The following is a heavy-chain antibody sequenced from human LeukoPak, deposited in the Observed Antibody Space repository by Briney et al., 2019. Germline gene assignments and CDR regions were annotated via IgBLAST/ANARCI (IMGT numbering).Heavy chain of an antibody. V-gene: IGHV4-59*12. J-gene: IGHJ4*02. CDR3: ARDTYYSGSGTYFEDYFDS. CDR1: GGSISSYY. Sequence: SETLSLTCTVSGGSISSYYWSWIRQPPGKGLEWIGYIYYSGSTNYNPSLKSRVTISVDTSKNQLSLKVNSVTAADTAVYYCARDTYYSGSGTYFEDYFDSWGQGILVTVSS. CDR2: IYYSGST. D-gene: IGHD3-10*01.